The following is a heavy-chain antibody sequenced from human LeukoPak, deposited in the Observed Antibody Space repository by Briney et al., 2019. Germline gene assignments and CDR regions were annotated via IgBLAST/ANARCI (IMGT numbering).Heavy chain of an antibody. V-gene: IGHV3-7*01. D-gene: IGHD3-16*01. CDR2: MKEDGTEI. CDR3: ATGGAPGGRFEN. CDR1: GFTFDMST. Sequence: GGSLRLSCVVSGFTFDMSTMTWVRQAPGKGPEWVAKMKEDGTEIFYAGSVDGRFTISRDNSKNSLYLQMNSLRVEDTAVYDCATGGAPGGRFENWGQGTLVTVSS. J-gene: IGHJ4*02.